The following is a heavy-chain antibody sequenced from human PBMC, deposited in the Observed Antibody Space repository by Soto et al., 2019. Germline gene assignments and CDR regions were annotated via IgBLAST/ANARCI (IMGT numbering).Heavy chain of an antibody. CDR1: GFTFSSYA. D-gene: IGHD6-13*01. CDR3: AKARRKLHSTHLNFDS. CDR2: ISGSGGST. V-gene: IGHV3-23*01. J-gene: IGHJ4*02. Sequence: PGGSLRLSCAASGFTFSSYAMSWVRQAPGKGLEWVSAISGSGGSTYYADSVKGRFTISRDNSKNTLYMKMNSLRAEDTAVYYCAKARRKLHSTHLNFDSWGQGNLVTVSS.